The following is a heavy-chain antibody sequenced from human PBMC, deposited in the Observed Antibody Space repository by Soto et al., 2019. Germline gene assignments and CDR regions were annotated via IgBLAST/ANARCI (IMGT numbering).Heavy chain of an antibody. D-gene: IGHD5-18*01. Sequence: QVQLVESGGGVVQPGRSLRLSCAASGFTFSSYGMHWVRQAPGKGLEWVAVISYDGSNKYYADSVKCRFTISRDNSKNTLYLQMNSLRAEDTAVYYCAKDRGYSYGLDYWGQGTLVTVSS. CDR3: AKDRGYSYGLDY. J-gene: IGHJ4*02. V-gene: IGHV3-30*18. CDR2: ISYDGSNK. CDR1: GFTFSSYG.